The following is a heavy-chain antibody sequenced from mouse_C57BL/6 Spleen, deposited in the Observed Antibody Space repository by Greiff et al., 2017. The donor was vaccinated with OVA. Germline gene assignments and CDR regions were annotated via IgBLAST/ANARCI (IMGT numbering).Heavy chain of an antibody. V-gene: IGHV1-64*01. CDR3: ARVGEDYAMDY. J-gene: IGHJ4*01. Sequence: QVQLQQPGAELVKPGASVKLSCKASGYTFTSYWMHWVKQRPGQGLEWIGMIHPNSGSTNYNEKFKSKATLTVDKSSSTAYMQLSSLTSEDSEVYYCARVGEDYAMDYWGQGTSVTVSS. CDR1: GYTFTSYW. CDR2: IHPNSGST.